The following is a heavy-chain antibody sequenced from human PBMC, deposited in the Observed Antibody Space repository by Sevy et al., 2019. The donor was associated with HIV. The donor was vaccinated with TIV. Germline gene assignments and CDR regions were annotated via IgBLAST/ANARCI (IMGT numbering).Heavy chain of an antibody. D-gene: IGHD6-19*01. V-gene: IGHV3-30-3*01. Sequence: GGSLRLSCAASGFTFSSYAMHWVRQAPGKWLEWVAVISYDGSNKYYADSVKGRFTISRDNSKNTLYLQMNSLRAEDTAVYYCARDTYSSGWYYFDYWGQGTLVTVSS. CDR2: ISYDGSNK. CDR3: ARDTYSSGWYYFDY. CDR1: GFTFSSYA. J-gene: IGHJ4*02.